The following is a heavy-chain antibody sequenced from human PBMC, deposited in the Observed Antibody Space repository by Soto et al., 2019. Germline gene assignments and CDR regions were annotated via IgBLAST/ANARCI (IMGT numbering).Heavy chain of an antibody. CDR1: GFTFSSYW. V-gene: IGHV3-74*01. CDR2: INSDGSTT. CDR3: ASKAPYCSSSTINCYFDY. D-gene: IGHD2-2*01. Sequence: EVQLVESGGGLVQPGGSLRLSCAASGFTFSSYWMHWVRQAPGKGLVWVSRINSDGSTTTYADSVKGRFTISRDNAKNTLHLQVNSLRAEDTAVYYCASKAPYCSSSTINCYFDYWGLGTLVTVSS. J-gene: IGHJ4*02.